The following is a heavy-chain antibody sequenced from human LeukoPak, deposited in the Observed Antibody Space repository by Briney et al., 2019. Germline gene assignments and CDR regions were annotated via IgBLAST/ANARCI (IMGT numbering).Heavy chain of an antibody. CDR1: GVSISSYY. CDR2: IYYSGST. D-gene: IGHD2-2*01. Sequence: SETLSLTCTVSGVSISSYYWSWIRQPPGKGLEWIGYIYYSGSTNYNPSLKSRVTISLDTSKNQFSLKLSSVTAAETAVYYCARAPPSYCSSTSCPTKYYYYYYYMDVWGKGTTVTVSS. CDR3: ARAPPSYCSSTSCPTKYYYYYYYMDV. J-gene: IGHJ6*03. V-gene: IGHV4-59*01.